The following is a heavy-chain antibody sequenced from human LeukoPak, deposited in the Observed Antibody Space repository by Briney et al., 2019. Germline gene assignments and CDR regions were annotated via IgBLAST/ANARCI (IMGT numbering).Heavy chain of an antibody. CDR2: ISWNSDTI. CDR3: AKGAARRRFYYYMDV. J-gene: IGHJ6*03. CDR1: GFTFDDYA. D-gene: IGHD6-6*01. Sequence: GGSLRLSCAASGFTFDDYAMHWVRQPSGKGLEWVSGISWNSDTIAYADSVKGRFTVSRDNAKNSLYLQMNSLRTDDMALYYCAKGAARRRFYYYMDVWGKGTTVTVSS. V-gene: IGHV3-9*03.